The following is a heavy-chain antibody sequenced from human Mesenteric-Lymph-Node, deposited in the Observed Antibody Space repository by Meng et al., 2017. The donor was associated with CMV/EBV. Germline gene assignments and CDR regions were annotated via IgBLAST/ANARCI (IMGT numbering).Heavy chain of an antibody. CDR3: ARGWRVQTNWFDP. J-gene: IGHJ5*02. CDR2: IYYSGNT. V-gene: IGHV4-30-2*01. Sequence: VSGGSIASGGYSWNWLRQAPGKGLEWIGYIYYSGNTYYTPSLKSRFTISLDASKNQFSLRLNSVTAADTAVYYCARGWRVQTNWFDPWGQGTLVTVSS. D-gene: IGHD1-1*01. CDR1: GGSIASGGYS.